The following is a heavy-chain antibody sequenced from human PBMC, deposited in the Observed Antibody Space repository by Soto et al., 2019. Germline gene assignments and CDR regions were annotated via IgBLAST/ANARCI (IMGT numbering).Heavy chain of an antibody. CDR3: ATPSLSTGGYSSFDS. CDR1: GFTFGSYA. CDR2: VTYSGANT. V-gene: IGHV3-23*01. Sequence: EVQLLESGGGLVQPGGSLRLSCAASGFTFGSYAMSWVRQAPGKGLEWVSLVTYSGANTYSAGSVTGRFTISRDNSRNTLYLQMSSLRVEDTAVYYCATPSLSTGGYSSFDSWGRGTLVTVSS. J-gene: IGHJ4*02. D-gene: IGHD1-26*01.